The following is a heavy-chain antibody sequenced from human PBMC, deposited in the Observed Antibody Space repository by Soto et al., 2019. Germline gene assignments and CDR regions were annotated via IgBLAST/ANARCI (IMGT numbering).Heavy chain of an antibody. V-gene: IGHV1-24*01. CDR3: TTYHGDYSFDH. CDR2: FDPDEAET. Sequence: QVQLVQSGAEVKKPGASVKVSCKVSGYTLNEVAMHWVRQAPGKGLEWLGGFDPDEAETIYAQHFQGRVTRTEDTSTDTVYMELSSLRSADTALYFCTTYHGDYSFDHWGPGTRVTVSS. D-gene: IGHD4-17*01. J-gene: IGHJ5*02. CDR1: GYTLNEVA.